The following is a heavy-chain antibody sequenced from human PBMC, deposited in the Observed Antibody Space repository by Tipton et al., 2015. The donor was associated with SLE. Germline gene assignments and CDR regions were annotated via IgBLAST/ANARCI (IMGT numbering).Heavy chain of an antibody. D-gene: IGHD3-9*01. V-gene: IGHV4-59*08. Sequence: TLSLTCSVSGDSIRNYYWNWIRHFPGKELEWIGYFYRSGSTNYNPALKSRVTISVDTSKNQFSLRVNSATAADTAVYYCARGIPLPYLAVTGSDYWGQGTLVTVSS. CDR2: FYRSGST. CDR1: GDSIRNYY. J-gene: IGHJ4*02. CDR3: ARGIPLPYLAVTGSDY.